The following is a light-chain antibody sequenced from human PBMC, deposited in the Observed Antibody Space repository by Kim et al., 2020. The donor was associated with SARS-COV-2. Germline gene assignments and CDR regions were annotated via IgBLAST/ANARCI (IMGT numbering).Light chain of an antibody. J-gene: IGKJ1*01. CDR1: QSVSSN. CDR3: QQYNNLLPWT. V-gene: IGKV3-15*01. Sequence: EIVMTQSPATLSVSPGERANLSCRASQSVSSNLAWYQQKPGQAPRLLIYGASTRATGIPARFSGSGSGTEFTLTISSLQSEDFAVYYCQQYNNLLPWTFGQGTKVDIK. CDR2: GAS.